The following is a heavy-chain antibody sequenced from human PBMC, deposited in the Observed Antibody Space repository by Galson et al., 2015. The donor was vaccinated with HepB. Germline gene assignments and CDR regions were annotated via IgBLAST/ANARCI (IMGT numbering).Heavy chain of an antibody. CDR2: ISSSSSTI. Sequence: SLRLSCAASGFTFSSYSMNWVRQAPGKGLEWVSYISSSSSTIYYADSVKGRFTISRDNAKNSLYLQMNSLRDEDTAVYYCARDTLSTVVTGSYFQHWGQGTLVTVSS. CDR1: GFTFSSYS. CDR3: ARDTLSTVVTGSYFQH. V-gene: IGHV3-48*02. J-gene: IGHJ1*01. D-gene: IGHD4-23*01.